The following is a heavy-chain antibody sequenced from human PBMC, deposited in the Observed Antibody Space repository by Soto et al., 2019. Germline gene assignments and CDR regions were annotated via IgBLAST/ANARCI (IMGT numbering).Heavy chain of an antibody. CDR1: GYTFTSYA. D-gene: IGHD3-22*01. CDR3: ARERRSYDSQRYFDY. CDR2: INAGNGNT. V-gene: IGHV1-3*01. Sequence: ASVKVSCKASGYTFTSYAMHWVRQAPGQRLEWMGWINAGNGNTKYSQKFQGRVTITRDTSASTAYMELSSLRSEDTAVYYCARERRSYDSQRYFDYWGQGTLVTVSS. J-gene: IGHJ4*02.